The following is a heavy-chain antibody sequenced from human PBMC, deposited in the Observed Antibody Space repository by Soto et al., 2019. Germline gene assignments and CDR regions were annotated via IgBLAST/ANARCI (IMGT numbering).Heavy chain of an antibody. D-gene: IGHD5-12*01. CDR1: GYTFTSYY. CDR2: IIPISGTT. J-gene: IGHJ5*02. CDR3: ARDTSDYDSNWFDP. Sequence: SVKVSCKASGYTFTSYYMHWVRQAPGQGLEWMGGIIPISGTTNYAQKFQGRVAITADESTDTVYMELSSLRSEDTAIYYCARDTSDYDSNWFDPWGQGTQVTVSS. V-gene: IGHV1-69*13.